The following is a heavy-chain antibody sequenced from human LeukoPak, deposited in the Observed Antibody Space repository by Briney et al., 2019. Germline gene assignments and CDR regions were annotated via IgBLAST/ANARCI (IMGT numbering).Heavy chain of an antibody. CDR3: PSAAGLDYDFWSGYPHCFDP. CDR1: GFTFSSYG. D-gene: IGHD3-3*01. CDR2: ISYEGSNK. Sequence: PGRSLRLSCAASGFTFSSYGMHWVRQAPGKGLEWVAVISYEGSNKYYADSVKGRFTISRDNSKNTLYLQMNSLRADDTAVHYCPSAAGLDYDFWSGYPHCFDPWGQGTLVTVSS. J-gene: IGHJ5*02. V-gene: IGHV3-30*03.